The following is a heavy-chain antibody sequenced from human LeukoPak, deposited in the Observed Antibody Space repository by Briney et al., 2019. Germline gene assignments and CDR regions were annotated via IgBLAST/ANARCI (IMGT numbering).Heavy chain of an antibody. Sequence: SETLSLTCTVSGGSISSRSYYWGWIRQPPGKGLEWIGSISYSGSTYYNPSLKSRVTISVDTSKNQFSLKLSSVTAADTAVYYCARDRGYYDSSHPAIKRHYYYYYMDVWGKGTTVTISS. J-gene: IGHJ6*03. V-gene: IGHV4-39*07. CDR3: ARDRGYYDSSHPAIKRHYYYYYMDV. D-gene: IGHD3-22*01. CDR2: ISYSGST. CDR1: GGSISSRSYY.